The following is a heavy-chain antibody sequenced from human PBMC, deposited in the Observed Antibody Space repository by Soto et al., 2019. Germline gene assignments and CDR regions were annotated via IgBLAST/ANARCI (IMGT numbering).Heavy chain of an antibody. V-gene: IGHV3-53*04. J-gene: IGHJ5*02. CDR2: IYSGGST. CDR3: ARALLEGRFDP. Sequence: EVQLVESGGGLVQPGGSLRLSCAASGFTVSSNYMSWVRQAPGKGLEGVSVIYSGGSTYYADSVKCRFTISRHNSKNTLYLQMNSLRAEDTAVYYCARALLEGRFDPWGQGTLVTVSS. D-gene: IGHD1-1*01. CDR1: GFTVSSNY.